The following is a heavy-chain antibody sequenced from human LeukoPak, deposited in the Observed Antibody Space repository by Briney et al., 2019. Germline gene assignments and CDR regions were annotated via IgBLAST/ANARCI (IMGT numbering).Heavy chain of an antibody. D-gene: IGHD6-19*01. V-gene: IGHV1-69*04. J-gene: IGHJ4*02. CDR2: IIPILGIA. Sequence: ASVKVSCKASGGTFSSYAISWVRQAPGQGLEWMGRIIPILGIANYAQKFQGRVTITADKSTSTAYMELSSLRSEDTAVYYCARTPFPPSAVAGRDYWGQGTLVTVSS. CDR1: GGTFSSYA. CDR3: ARTPFPPSAVAGRDY.